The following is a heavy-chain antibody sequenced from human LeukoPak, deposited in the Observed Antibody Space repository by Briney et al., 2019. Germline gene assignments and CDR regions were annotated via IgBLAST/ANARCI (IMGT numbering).Heavy chain of an antibody. V-gene: IGHV4-39*01. Sequence: SETLSLTCTVSGGSISSSSYYWGWIRRPPGKGLEWIGSIYYSGSTYYNPSLKSRVTISVDTSKNQFSLKLSSVTAADTAVYYCARRQIAVAGFDAFDIWGQGTMVTVSS. J-gene: IGHJ3*02. D-gene: IGHD6-19*01. CDR3: ARRQIAVAGFDAFDI. CDR1: GGSISSSSYY. CDR2: IYYSGST.